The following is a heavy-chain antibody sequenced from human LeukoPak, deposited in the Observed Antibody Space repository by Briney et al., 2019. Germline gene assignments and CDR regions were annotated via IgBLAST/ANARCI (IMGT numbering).Heavy chain of an antibody. CDR1: GFTFSSYG. CDR2: IWYDGSNK. Sequence: GRSLRLSCAASGFTFSSYGMHWVRQAPGKGLEWVAVIWYDGSNKYYADSVKGRFTISRDNSKNTLYLQMNSLRAEDTAVYYCAGGEGYSSSSDWFDPWGQGTLVTVSS. V-gene: IGHV3-33*01. D-gene: IGHD6-6*01. CDR3: AGGEGYSSSSDWFDP. J-gene: IGHJ5*02.